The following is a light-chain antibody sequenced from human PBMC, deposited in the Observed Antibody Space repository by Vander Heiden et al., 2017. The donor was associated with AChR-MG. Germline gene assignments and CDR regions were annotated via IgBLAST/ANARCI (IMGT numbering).Light chain of an antibody. J-gene: IGKJ4*01. Sequence: EIVLTQSPGTLSLSPGERATLSCRASQSIGSSYLAWYQQKPGQAPRLLIYAASGRATGVPDRFSGSGSGTDFTLTISRLEPEDSAVYYCQQYRSSPHSFGGGTKVEIK. CDR2: AAS. CDR3: QQYRSSPHS. CDR1: QSIGSSY. V-gene: IGKV3-20*01.